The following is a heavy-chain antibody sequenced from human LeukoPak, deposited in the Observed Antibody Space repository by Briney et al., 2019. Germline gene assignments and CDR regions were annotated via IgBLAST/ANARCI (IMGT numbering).Heavy chain of an antibody. Sequence: GASVKVSCKASGYTLTSYDINWVRQAPGQGLEWMGWISGYNGNTNYAQKFQGRVTMTTDTSTSTAYMELRSLRSDDTAVYYCARYLIAATGSVDYFDYWGRGTLVTVSS. CDR2: ISGYNGNT. CDR3: ARYLIAATGSVDYFDY. D-gene: IGHD6-13*01. CDR1: GYTLTSYD. V-gene: IGHV1-18*01. J-gene: IGHJ4*02.